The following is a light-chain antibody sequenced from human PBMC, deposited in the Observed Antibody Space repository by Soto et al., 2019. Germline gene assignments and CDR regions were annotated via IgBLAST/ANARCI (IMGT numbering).Light chain of an antibody. CDR1: QSLLHSNGYNY. CDR2: LGS. V-gene: IGKV2-28*01. Sequence: DIVMTQSPLSLPVTPGEPASISCRSSQSLLHSNGYNYLDWYLQKPGQSPQLLIYLGSNRASGVPDRFSGSGSGRDFTLKISRVEAEDVGVYYCMQALQTPLTFGGGAKLEI. J-gene: IGKJ4*01. CDR3: MQALQTPLT.